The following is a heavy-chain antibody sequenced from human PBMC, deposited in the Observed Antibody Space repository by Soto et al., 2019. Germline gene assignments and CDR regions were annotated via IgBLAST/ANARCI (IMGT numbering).Heavy chain of an antibody. J-gene: IGHJ5*02. Sequence: QVQLVQSGAEVKKPGASVTVSCKASGYTFTSFGISWVRQAPGQGLEWMGWISAFNGKTDYAQKFQGRVTMTTDTSTSTAYMELRSLTSDDTALYYCARDYGDYFYNGFDPWGQGTLVTVS. CDR1: GYTFTSFG. CDR3: ARDYGDYFYNGFDP. CDR2: ISAFNGKT. D-gene: IGHD4-17*01. V-gene: IGHV1-18*01.